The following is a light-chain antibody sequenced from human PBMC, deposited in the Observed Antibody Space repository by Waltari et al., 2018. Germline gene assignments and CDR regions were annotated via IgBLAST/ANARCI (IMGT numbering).Light chain of an antibody. V-gene: IGLV6-57*03. CDR2: EDD. CDR1: SGSIARNY. J-gene: IGLJ2*01. CDR3: QSYDAYVV. Sequence: NFMLTQPHSVSESPGTPVSISCTRSSGSIARNYVQWYQQRPGSAPTIVIYEDDQRPSGVPDRFSGSIDSSSNSASLTISGLKTEDEADYYCQSYDAYVVFGGGTRLTVL.